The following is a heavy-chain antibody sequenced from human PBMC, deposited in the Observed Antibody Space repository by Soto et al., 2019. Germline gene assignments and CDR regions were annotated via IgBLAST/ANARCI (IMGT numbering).Heavy chain of an antibody. CDR2: ISYDGNNK. CDR3: AKDPKGWEQQLAIYYYYYGMDV. V-gene: IGHV3-30*18. J-gene: IGHJ6*02. Sequence: PGGSLRLSCAASGFTFSRYGIHLVRQAPGKGLEWVAVISYDGNNKYYGDSVKGRFTISRDNSKNTLYLQMDSLRAEDTAVYYCAKDPKGWEQQLAIYYYYYGMDVWGQGTTVTVSS. CDR1: GFTFSRYG. D-gene: IGHD6-13*01.